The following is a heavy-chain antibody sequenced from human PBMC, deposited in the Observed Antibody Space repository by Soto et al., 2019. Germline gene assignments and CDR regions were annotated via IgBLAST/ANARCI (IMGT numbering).Heavy chain of an antibody. V-gene: IGHV3-30*18. CDR1: GFTFSSYG. CDR2: ISYDGSNK. CDR3: AKGGYGGNSFDY. D-gene: IGHD2-15*01. J-gene: IGHJ4*02. Sequence: QVQLVESGGGVVQPGRSLRLSCAASGFTFSSYGMHWVRQAPGKGLEWVAVISYDGSNKYYADSVKGRFTISRDNSKNTLYRQMNGLRAEDTAVYYCAKGGYGGNSFDYWGQGTLVTVSS.